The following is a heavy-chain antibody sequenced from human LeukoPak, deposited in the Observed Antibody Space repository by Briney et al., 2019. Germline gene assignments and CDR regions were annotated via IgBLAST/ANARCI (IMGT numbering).Heavy chain of an antibody. CDR3: ARDPQGDDAFDI. CDR1: GGSISSGDYY. Sequence: PSETLSLTSTVSGGSISSGDYYWSWIRQPPGKGLEWIGYIYYSGSTNYNPSLKSRVTISVDTSKNQFSLKLSSVTAADTAVYHCARDPQGDDAFDIWGQGTMVTVSS. V-gene: IGHV4-61*08. J-gene: IGHJ3*02. D-gene: IGHD2-21*01. CDR2: IYYSGST.